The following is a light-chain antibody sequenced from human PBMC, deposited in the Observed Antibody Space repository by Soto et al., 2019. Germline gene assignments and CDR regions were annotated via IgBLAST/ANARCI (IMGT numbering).Light chain of an antibody. Sequence: IVMTQSPATLSGSPGERATLSCRASQSVAGNLAWYQQIPGQAPRLLIYGTSTRATGIPARFSGSGSGTEFTLTITSLQSEDFAVYYCQQYNDWPLFTFGPGTRVDIK. CDR3: QQYNDWPLFT. V-gene: IGKV3-15*01. CDR1: QSVAGN. J-gene: IGKJ3*01. CDR2: GTS.